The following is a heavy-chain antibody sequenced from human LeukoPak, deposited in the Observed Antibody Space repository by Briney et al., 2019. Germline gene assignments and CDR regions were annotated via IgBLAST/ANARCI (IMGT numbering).Heavy chain of an antibody. CDR1: GFTFNIYE. Sequence: PGGSLRLSCVVSGFTFNIYEMNWVRQAPGKGLEWVSYISSSGRTTYYADSVKGRFTISRDNAKNSLYLQMSSLRVDDTAVYYCARGPRDPTEFCSGGRCAPTYEFWGQGTLVTVSS. J-gene: IGHJ4*02. D-gene: IGHD2-15*01. CDR2: ISSSGRTT. V-gene: IGHV3-48*03. CDR3: ARGPRDPTEFCSGGRCAPTYEF.